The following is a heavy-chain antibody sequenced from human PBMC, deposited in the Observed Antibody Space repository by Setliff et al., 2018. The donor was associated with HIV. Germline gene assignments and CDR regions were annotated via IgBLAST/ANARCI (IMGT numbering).Heavy chain of an antibody. J-gene: IGHJ6*02. CDR2: INPSSGST. CDR1: GYTFTSYY. V-gene: IGHV1-46*01. D-gene: IGHD4-4*01. CDR3: ARPNYSVRLHRSYSYFGMDV. Sequence: ASVKVSCKASGYTFTSYYMHWVRQAPGQGLEWMGIINPSSGSTTYAQKFQGRVTMTRDTSTSTVYMELSSLRSEDTAVYYCARPNYSVRLHRSYSYFGMDVWGQGTAVTVSS.